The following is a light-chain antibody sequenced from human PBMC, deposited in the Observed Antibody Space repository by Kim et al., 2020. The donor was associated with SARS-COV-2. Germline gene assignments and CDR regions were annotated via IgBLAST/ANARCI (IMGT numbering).Light chain of an antibody. CDR1: SLRRYF. CDR3: KSRDSRGKVV. CDR2: GRD. V-gene: IGLV3-19*01. J-gene: IGLJ2*01. Sequence: AFGQAVKITCQGDSLRRYFSTWYQQESGRAPVLFFYGRDKRPSGIPDRFSGSRSGNTASLTIPGGQAAGGADYYCKSRDSRGKVVFGGGTKVTVL.